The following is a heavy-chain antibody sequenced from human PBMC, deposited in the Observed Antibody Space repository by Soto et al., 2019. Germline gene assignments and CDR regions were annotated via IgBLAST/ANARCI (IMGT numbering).Heavy chain of an antibody. CDR3: ARDPHEFWTSYWFDP. V-gene: IGHV1-18*01. CDR2: ISAYDGKT. CDR1: GYTFNTYG. Sequence: GXSVKDSCETSGYTFNTYGINWVRQAPVQGLELMGWISAYDGKTTYAEKFQGRVTLTTDTSTSTAYMELRSLRSDDTAIYYCARDPHEFWTSYWFDPWGQGTPVTVSS. J-gene: IGHJ5*02. D-gene: IGHD3-3*01.